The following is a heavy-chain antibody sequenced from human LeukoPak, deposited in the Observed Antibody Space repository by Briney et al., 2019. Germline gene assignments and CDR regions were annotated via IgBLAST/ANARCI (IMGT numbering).Heavy chain of an antibody. V-gene: IGHV3-9*03. D-gene: IGHD2-8*02. CDR3: AKDEFVASDFTGAFDI. Sequence: HSGGSLRLSCAASGFTFDDYAMHWVRHAPGKGLEWVSGISWNSGSIGYADSVKGRFTISRDNAKNSLYLQTNSLRAEDMALYYCAKDEFVASDFTGAFDIWGQGTMVTVSS. J-gene: IGHJ3*02. CDR1: GFTFDDYA. CDR2: ISWNSGSI.